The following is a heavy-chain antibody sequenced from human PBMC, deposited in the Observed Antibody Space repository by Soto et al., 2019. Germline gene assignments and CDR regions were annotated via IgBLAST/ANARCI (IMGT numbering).Heavy chain of an antibody. J-gene: IGHJ4*02. D-gene: IGHD1-7*01. CDR3: EGKWNYGPSFDY. Sequence: SETLSLTCAVYGGSFSGYYWSWIRQPPGKGLEWIGEINHRGSTNYNPSLKRRVTISVDTSKNQFSLKLSSVTAADTAVYYCEGKWNYGPSFDYWGPGSLVTVSS. V-gene: IGHV4-34*01. CDR2: INHRGST. CDR1: GGSFSGYY.